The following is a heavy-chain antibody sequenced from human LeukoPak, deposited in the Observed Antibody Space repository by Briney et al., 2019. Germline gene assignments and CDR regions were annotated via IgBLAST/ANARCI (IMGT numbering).Heavy chain of an antibody. Sequence: GGSLRLSCAASGFTFSSYGMHWVRQAPGKRLEWVAVIWDDGSNKCYADSVKGRFTISRDNSKNALYLQMNSLRAEDTAVYYCARDGWTRRDGYNWSFDYWGQGTLVTVSS. D-gene: IGHD5-24*01. J-gene: IGHJ4*02. V-gene: IGHV3-33*01. CDR3: ARDGWTRRDGYNWSFDY. CDR2: IWDDGSNK. CDR1: GFTFSSYG.